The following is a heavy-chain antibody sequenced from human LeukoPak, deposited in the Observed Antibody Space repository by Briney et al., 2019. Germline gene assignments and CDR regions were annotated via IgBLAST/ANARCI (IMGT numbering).Heavy chain of an antibody. J-gene: IGHJ3*02. CDR2: IYHSGST. CDR3: ARVGGSYLVDAFDI. Sequence: SETLSLTCAVSGGSISSSNWWSWVRQPPGKGLEWIGEIYHSGSTYYNPSLKSQVTISVDRSKNQFSLKLSSVTAADTAVYYCARVGGSYLVDAFDIWGQGTMVTVSS. V-gene: IGHV4-4*02. CDR1: GGSISSSNW. D-gene: IGHD1-26*01.